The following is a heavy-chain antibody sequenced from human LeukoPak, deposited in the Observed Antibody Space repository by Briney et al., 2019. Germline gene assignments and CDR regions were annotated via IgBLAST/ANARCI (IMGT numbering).Heavy chain of an antibody. Sequence: PGGSLRLSCAASGFTFSSYAMSWVRQAPGKGLEWVSAISGSGGSTYYADSVKGRFTISRDNSRNTLYLQMNSLRAEDTAVYYCAKQVATIPYYGMDVWGQGTTVTVSS. J-gene: IGHJ6*02. D-gene: IGHD5-12*01. CDR1: GFTFSSYA. CDR3: AKQVATIPYYGMDV. V-gene: IGHV3-23*01. CDR2: ISGSGGST.